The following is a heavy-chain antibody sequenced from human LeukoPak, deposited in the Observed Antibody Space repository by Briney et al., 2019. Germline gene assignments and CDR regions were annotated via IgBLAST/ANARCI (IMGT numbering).Heavy chain of an antibody. V-gene: IGHV1-18*01. Sequence: GASVKVSCKASGYTFTSYGISWVRQAPGQGLEWMGWISAYNGNTNYAQKLQGRVTMTTDTSTSTAYMELRSLRSDDTAVYYCARVMHYDLWSGYLPYTNPLETFDAFDIWGQGTMVTVSS. J-gene: IGHJ3*02. CDR1: GYTFTSYG. CDR3: ARVMHYDLWSGYLPYTNPLETFDAFDI. CDR2: ISAYNGNT. D-gene: IGHD3-3*01.